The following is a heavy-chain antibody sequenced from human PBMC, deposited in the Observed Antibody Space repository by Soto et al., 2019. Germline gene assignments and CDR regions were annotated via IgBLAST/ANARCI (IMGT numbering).Heavy chain of an antibody. CDR2: ISYDGSNK. J-gene: IGHJ6*02. D-gene: IGHD3-10*01. V-gene: IGHV3-30*18. Sequence: GGPLRLSCAASGFTFSSYGMHWVRQAPGKGLEWVAVISYDGSNKYYADSVKGRFTISRDNSKNTLYLQMNSLRAEDTAVYYCAKETGNYYYGMDVWGQGTTVTVSS. CDR1: GFTFSSYG. CDR3: AKETGNYYYGMDV.